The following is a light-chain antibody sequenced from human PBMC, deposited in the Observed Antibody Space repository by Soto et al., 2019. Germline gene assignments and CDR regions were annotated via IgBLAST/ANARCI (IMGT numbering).Light chain of an antibody. V-gene: IGKV1-27*01. CDR3: QKYNSAPLT. CDR2: ASS. Sequence: DIQMTQSPSSLSASVGDRVTITCRASQGISNSLAWYQQKPGRVPELLIYASSTLQSVVPSLFSCSGSVTDFTLTISSLQPEDVETYYCQKYNSAPLTFGGGTKVEIK. J-gene: IGKJ4*01. CDR1: QGISNS.